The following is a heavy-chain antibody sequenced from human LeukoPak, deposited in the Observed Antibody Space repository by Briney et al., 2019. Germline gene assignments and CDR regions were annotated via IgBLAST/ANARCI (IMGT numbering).Heavy chain of an antibody. D-gene: IGHD3-22*01. J-gene: IGHJ3*02. Sequence: SETLSLTCTVSDYSISSGDYYWGWIRQPPGKGLEWIGSIFHSGNTYYNPSLKSRVTISVDTSKNQFSLKLSSVTAADTAVYFCARGPYSYDSSGAFDIWGQGTMVTVSS. CDR1: DYSISSGDYY. CDR3: ARGPYSYDSSGAFDI. CDR2: IFHSGNT. V-gene: IGHV4-38-2*02.